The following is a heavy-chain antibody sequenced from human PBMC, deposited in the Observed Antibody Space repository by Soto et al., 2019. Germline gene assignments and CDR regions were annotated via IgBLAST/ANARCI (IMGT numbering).Heavy chain of an antibody. D-gene: IGHD5-12*01. V-gene: IGHV3-9*01. CDR3: AKDLWLRRPKSPLDR. Sequence: EVQLVDSGGGLVQPGRSLRLSCAASGFTFDDYAMHWVRQVPGKGLEWVSGISWNSGNTDYADSVKGRFTISRDNAKNSLYLQMNSLRDEDTALYYCAKDLWLRRPKSPLDRWGQGTLVTVSS. J-gene: IGHJ4*02. CDR1: GFTFDDYA. CDR2: ISWNSGNT.